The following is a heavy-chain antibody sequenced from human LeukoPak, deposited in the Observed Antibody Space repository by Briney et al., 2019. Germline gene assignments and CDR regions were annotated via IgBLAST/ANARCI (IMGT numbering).Heavy chain of an antibody. D-gene: IGHD7-27*01. J-gene: IGHJ3*02. CDR2: IYYGGST. CDR1: GYSISSGYY. CDR3: ARRLNGDETYAFDI. V-gene: IGHV4-38-2*02. Sequence: SETLSLTCTVSGYSISSGYYWGWIRQPPGKGLEWIGSIYYGGSTYYSPSLKSRVTISVDTSKNQFSLKVTSVTAADTAVYYCARRLNGDETYAFDIWGQGAMVTVSS.